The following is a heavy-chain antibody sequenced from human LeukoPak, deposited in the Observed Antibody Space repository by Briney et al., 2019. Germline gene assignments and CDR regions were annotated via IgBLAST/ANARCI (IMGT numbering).Heavy chain of an antibody. CDR1: GFTFSGYV. J-gene: IGHJ4*02. CDR2: ITSSGGST. CDR3: AKDGGGYCSSTSCYMGY. V-gene: IGHV3-23*01. D-gene: IGHD2-2*03. Sequence: GGSLRLSCAASGFTFSGYVMSWVRQAPGKGLEWVSAITSSGGSTYYADSVKGRFTISRDNSKNTLYLQMNSLRAEDTAVYYCAKDGGGYCSSTSCYMGYWGQGTLVTVST.